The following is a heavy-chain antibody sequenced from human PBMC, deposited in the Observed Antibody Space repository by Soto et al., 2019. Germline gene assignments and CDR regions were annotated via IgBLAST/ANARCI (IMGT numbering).Heavy chain of an antibody. CDR3: ARGYSSGLRTDAFDI. CDR2: ISSSSSYI. V-gene: IGHV3-21*01. D-gene: IGHD6-19*01. CDR1: GFSFSSYS. Sequence: EVQLVESGGGLVKPGGSLRLSCAASGFSFSSYSMNWVRQAPGKGLEWVSSISSSSSYIYYADSVKGRFTISRDNAKTSLYLQMNSLRAEDTAVYYCARGYSSGLRTDAFDIWGQGTMVTVSS. J-gene: IGHJ3*02.